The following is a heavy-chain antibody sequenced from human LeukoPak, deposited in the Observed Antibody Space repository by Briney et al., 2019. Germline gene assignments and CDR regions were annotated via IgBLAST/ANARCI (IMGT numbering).Heavy chain of an antibody. CDR2: IIPIFGTA. J-gene: IGHJ6*03. CDR3: ASSVVGSGRYPHYYYYYYMDV. CDR1: GGTFSSYA. Sequence: APVKVSCKASGGTFSSYAISWVRQAPGQGLEWMGGIIPIFGTANYAQKFQGRVTITADKSTSTAYMELSSLRSEDTAVYYCASSVVGSGRYPHYYYYYYMDVWGKGTTVTVSS. D-gene: IGHD3-10*01. V-gene: IGHV1-69*06.